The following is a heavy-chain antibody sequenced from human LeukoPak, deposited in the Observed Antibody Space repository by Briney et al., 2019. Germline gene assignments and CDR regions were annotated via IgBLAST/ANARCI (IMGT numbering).Heavy chain of an antibody. V-gene: IGHV3-30*04. CDR3: ARVFDSSGWSGDY. Sequence: GRSLRLSCTTSGFTFGSFAVHWVRQAPGKGLEWVAVISKDGNKKYYADSVKGRFTISRDNSKNTLYPQMNSLRAEDTAVYYCARVFDSSGWSGDYWGQGTLVTVSS. CDR1: GFTFGSFA. J-gene: IGHJ4*02. D-gene: IGHD6-19*01. CDR2: ISKDGNKK.